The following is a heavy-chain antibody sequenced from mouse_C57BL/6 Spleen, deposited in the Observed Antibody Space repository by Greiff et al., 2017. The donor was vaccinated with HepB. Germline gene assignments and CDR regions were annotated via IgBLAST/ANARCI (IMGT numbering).Heavy chain of an antibody. CDR1: GFTFSSYA. V-gene: IGHV5-9-1*02. J-gene: IGHJ3*01. D-gene: IGHD1-1*01. CDR3: TRDYGSSRFAY. CDR2: ISSGGDYI. Sequence: DVKLQESGEGLVKPGGSLKLSCAASGFTFSSYAMSWVRQTPEKRLEWVAYISSGGDYIYYADTVKGRFTISRDNARNTLYLQMSSLKSEDTAMYYCTRDYGSSRFAYWGQGTLVTVSA.